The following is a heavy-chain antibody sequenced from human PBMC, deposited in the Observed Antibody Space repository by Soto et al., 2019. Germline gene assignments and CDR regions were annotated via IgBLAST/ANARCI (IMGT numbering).Heavy chain of an antibody. CDR2: IYHSGST. Sequence: KPSETLSLTCAVSGGSISSGGYSWSWIRQPPGKGLEWIGYIYHSGSTYYNPSLKSRVTISVDRSKTQFSLKLSSVTAADTAVYYCARGRLLWFGELLYEVGYFDYWGQGTLVTVSS. CDR1: GGSISSGGYS. D-gene: IGHD3-10*01. V-gene: IGHV4-30-2*01. J-gene: IGHJ4*02. CDR3: ARGRLLWFGELLYEVGYFDY.